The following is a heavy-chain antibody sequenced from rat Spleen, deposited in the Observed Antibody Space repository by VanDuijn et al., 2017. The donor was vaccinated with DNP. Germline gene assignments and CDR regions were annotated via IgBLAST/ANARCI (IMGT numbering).Heavy chain of an antibody. D-gene: IGHD1-11*01. CDR3: TRHGRRALDY. Sequence: EVQLVESGGGLVQPGRSLKLSCAASGFTFSNSDMAWVRQAPTKGLEWVASINTDGGSTYYPDSVKGRFTISRDDAKTTLSLQMDSLRSEDTATYYCTRHGRRALDYWGQGVMVTVSS. J-gene: IGHJ2*01. CDR2: INTDGGST. CDR1: GFTFSNSD. V-gene: IGHV5-25*01.